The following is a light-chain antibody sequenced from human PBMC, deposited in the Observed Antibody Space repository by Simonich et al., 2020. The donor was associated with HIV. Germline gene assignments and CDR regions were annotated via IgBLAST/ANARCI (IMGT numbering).Light chain of an antibody. CDR1: QSVSSY. V-gene: IGKV3-15*01. Sequence: EIVMTQSPATLSMSPGERATLSCRASQSVSSYLAWYQHKPGQAPRLLIYGASTRATGIPARFSGSGSGTEFTLTISSLQSEDVAVYFCQQCHTHPHTFGQGTKVEIK. CDR2: GAS. CDR3: QQCHTHPHT. J-gene: IGKJ2*01.